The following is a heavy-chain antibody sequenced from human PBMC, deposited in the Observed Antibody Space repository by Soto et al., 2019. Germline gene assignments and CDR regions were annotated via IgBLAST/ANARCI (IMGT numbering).Heavy chain of an antibody. CDR3: ARGGGPYGDYYQGMDV. V-gene: IGHV4-59*01. CDR1: GGSMNNYY. Sequence: QVQLQESGPGLVKPSETLSLTCNVSGGSMNNYYWSWIRQSPGKGLEWIAYIYYSGTSNYSPSLRGRDNISIDTSKKYFSLPLNSVTAADSAVYFCARGGGPYGDYYQGMDVWGQGTTVTVSS. CDR2: IYYSGTS. J-gene: IGHJ6*02. D-gene: IGHD4-17*01.